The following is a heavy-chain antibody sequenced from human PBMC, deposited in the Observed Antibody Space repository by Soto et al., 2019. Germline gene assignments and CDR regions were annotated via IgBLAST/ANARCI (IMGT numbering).Heavy chain of an antibody. CDR1: GFTFDDYT. CDR2: ISWDGGST. Sequence: GGSLRLSCAASGFTFDDYTMHWVRQAPGKGLEWVSLISWDGGSTYYADSVKGRFTISRDNSKNSLYLQMNSLRTEDTALYYCAKDMWLLISSYGMDVCGQGTTLTVSS. J-gene: IGHJ6*02. CDR3: AKDMWLLISSYGMDV. D-gene: IGHD5-12*01. V-gene: IGHV3-43*01.